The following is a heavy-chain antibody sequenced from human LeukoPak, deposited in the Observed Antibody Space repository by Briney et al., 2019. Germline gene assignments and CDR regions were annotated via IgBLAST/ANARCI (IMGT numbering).Heavy chain of an antibody. CDR3: AKELVSRSSLPFDY. CDR1: GFTFSSYT. Sequence: PGGSLRLSCAASGFTFSSYTMNWVRQAPGKGLEWVSSISSGSRSIFYADSVKGRFTISRDNSKNTLYLQMNSLRAEDTAIYYCAKELVSRSSLPFDYWGQGTRVTVSS. CDR2: ISSGSRSI. J-gene: IGHJ4*02. V-gene: IGHV3-21*04. D-gene: IGHD2-2*01.